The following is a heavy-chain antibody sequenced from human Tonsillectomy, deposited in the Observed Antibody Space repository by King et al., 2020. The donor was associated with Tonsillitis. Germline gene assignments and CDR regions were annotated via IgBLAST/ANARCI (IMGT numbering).Heavy chain of an antibody. Sequence: QLQESGPGLVKPSETLSLTGTVSVGSISSTSYYWGWIRQPPGKGLEWIGSIYYSGSTYYNPSLKSRVTLSVDTSKYQFSLTLRSVTAADTAVYFCASHYCGGDCYPIAAFFDFWGQGTLVTVSS. CDR3: ASHYCGGDCYPIAAFFDF. V-gene: IGHV4-39*01. CDR1: VGSISSTSYY. D-gene: IGHD2-21*02. CDR2: IYYSGST. J-gene: IGHJ4*02.